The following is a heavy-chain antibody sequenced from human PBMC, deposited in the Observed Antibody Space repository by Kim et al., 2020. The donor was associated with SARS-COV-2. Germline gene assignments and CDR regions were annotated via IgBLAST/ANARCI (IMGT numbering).Heavy chain of an antibody. CDR2: ISAYNGNT. V-gene: IGHV1-18*04. J-gene: IGHJ4*02. CDR3: ARDWVTSQEEDRFDY. D-gene: IGHD2-2*01. Sequence: ASVKVSCKASGYTFTSYGISWVRQAPGQGLEWMGWISAYNGNTNYAQKLQGRVTMTTDTSTSTAYMELRSLRSDDTAVYYCARDWVTSQEEDRFDYWGQGTLVTVSS. CDR1: GYTFTSYG.